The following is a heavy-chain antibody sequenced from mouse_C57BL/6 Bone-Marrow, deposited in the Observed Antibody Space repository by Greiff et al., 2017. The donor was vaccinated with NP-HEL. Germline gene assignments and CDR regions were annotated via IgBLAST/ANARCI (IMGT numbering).Heavy chain of an antibody. CDR3: TRNGGSSYYAMDY. D-gene: IGHD1-1*01. J-gene: IGHJ4*01. Sequence: QVQLQQSGAELVRPGASVTLSCKASGYTFTDYEMHWVKQTPVHGLEWIGAIDPETGGTAYNQKFKGKAILTADKSSSTAYMELRSLTSEDSAVYYCTRNGGSSYYAMDYWGQGTSVTVSS. CDR1: GYTFTDYE. CDR2: IDPETGGT. V-gene: IGHV1-15*01.